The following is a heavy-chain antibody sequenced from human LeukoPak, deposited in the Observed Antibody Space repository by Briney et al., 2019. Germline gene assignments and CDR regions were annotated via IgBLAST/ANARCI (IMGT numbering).Heavy chain of an antibody. CDR3: ARDGVVTMELDF. CDR2: IYYSGNT. V-gene: IGHV4-39*02. CDR1: GGSISSSSYY. Sequence: KPSETLSLTCTVSGGSISSSSYYWGWIRQPPGAGLEWIGTIYYSGNTYYNRTLKSRLAISVDTSKNQFSLNLKSVTAADTAVYYCARDGVVTMELDFWGQGTLVTVSS. D-gene: IGHD3-10*01. J-gene: IGHJ4*02.